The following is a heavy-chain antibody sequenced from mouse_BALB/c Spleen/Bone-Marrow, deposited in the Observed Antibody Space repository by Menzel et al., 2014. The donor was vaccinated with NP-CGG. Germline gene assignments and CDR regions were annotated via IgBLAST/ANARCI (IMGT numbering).Heavy chain of an antibody. CDR3: TREVRRYAMDY. V-gene: IGHV1S22*01. J-gene: IGHJ4*01. D-gene: IGHD2-14*01. CDR1: GYTFTSYW. Sequence: LQQSGSELVRPGASVKLSCKASGYTFTSYWMHWVKQRPGQGLEWIGNIYPGSGSTNYDEKFKSKATLTVDTSSSTAYMQLSNLTSEDSAVYYCTREVRRYAMDYWGQGTSVTVSS. CDR2: IYPGSGST.